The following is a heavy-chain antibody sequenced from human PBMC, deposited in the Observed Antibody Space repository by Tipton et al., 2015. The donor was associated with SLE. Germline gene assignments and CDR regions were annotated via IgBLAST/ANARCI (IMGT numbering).Heavy chain of an antibody. CDR3: ARGDRGRFLPRGLDS. CDR1: GGSLSSGSYY. V-gene: IGHV4-61*02. D-gene: IGHD2-21*01. CDR2: IYTSGST. Sequence: TLSLTCTVSGGSLSSGSYYWGWIRQPAGKGLEWIGRIYTSGSTNYNPPLKSRVTISVDTTKNQFSRKLNSVTVAGTAVYYCARGDRGRFLPRGLDSWGQGGLVTVSS. J-gene: IGHJ4*02.